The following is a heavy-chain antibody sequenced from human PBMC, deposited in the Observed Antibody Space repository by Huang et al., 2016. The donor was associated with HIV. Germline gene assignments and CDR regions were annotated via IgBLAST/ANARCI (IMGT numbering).Heavy chain of an antibody. V-gene: IGHV3-30*18. Sequence: QVQLVESGGGVVQPGRSLRLSCAAPGFTFSNYGVHWVRQAPGKGLEWVAGISYAGSYQYYSDSGKGRFTISRDDSQNTLYLQMSSLRAEDTAVYFCAKDREDSAYQLDYWGQGTRVTVSS. CDR2: ISYAGSYQ. CDR3: AKDREDSAYQLDY. J-gene: IGHJ4*02. D-gene: IGHD5-12*01. CDR1: GFTFSNYG.